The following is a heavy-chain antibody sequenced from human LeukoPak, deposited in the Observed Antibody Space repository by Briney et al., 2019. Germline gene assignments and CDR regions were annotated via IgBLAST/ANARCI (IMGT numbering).Heavy chain of an antibody. Sequence: GSLRLSCAASGFTFGGFGMHWVRQSPGKGLEWIGEINHSESTNYNPSLKSRITISVDTSKNQFSLKLSSVTAADTAVYYCARVNLLGYCTNDVCPGGGLPFDYWGQGTRVTVSS. D-gene: IGHD2-8*01. CDR2: INHSEST. J-gene: IGHJ4*02. CDR1: GFTFGGFG. CDR3: ARVNLLGYCTNDVCPGGGLPFDY. V-gene: IGHV4-34*01.